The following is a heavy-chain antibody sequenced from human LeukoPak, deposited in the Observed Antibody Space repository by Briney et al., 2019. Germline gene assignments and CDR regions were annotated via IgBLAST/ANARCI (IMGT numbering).Heavy chain of an antibody. Sequence: ASVKVSCKASGYTFTSYAMNWVRQAPGQGLEWMGWINTNTGNPTYAQGFTGRLVSSLDTSVSTAYLQISSLKAEDTAVYYCARAGYDFWSGYSYYYYGMDVWGQGTTVTVSS. CDR3: ARAGYDFWSGYSYYYYGMDV. V-gene: IGHV7-4-1*02. D-gene: IGHD3-3*01. J-gene: IGHJ6*02. CDR2: INTNTGNP. CDR1: GYTFTSYA.